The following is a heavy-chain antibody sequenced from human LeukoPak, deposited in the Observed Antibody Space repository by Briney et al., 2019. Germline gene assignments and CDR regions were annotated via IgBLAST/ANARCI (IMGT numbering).Heavy chain of an antibody. CDR2: ISGSGGST. CDR1: GFTFSSYA. J-gene: IGHJ4*02. D-gene: IGHD3-10*01. V-gene: IGHV3-23*01. Sequence: PGGSLRLSCAASGFTFSSYAMSWVRQAPGKGLEWVSTISGSGGSTYYADSVKGRFTISRDNSKNTLYLQMNSLRAEDTAVYYCAKDWFGELLPAFDYWGQGTLVTVSS. CDR3: AKDWFGELLPAFDY.